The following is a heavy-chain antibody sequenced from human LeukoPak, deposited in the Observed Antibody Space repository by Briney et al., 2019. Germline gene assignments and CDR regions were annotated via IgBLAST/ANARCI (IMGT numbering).Heavy chain of an antibody. Sequence: PSETLSLTCAVSGGSISSGGYSWSWIRQPPGKGLEWIGYIYHSGSTYYNPSLKSRVTISVDRSKNQFSLKLSSVTAADTAVYYCAREATGLGRTAYFDYWGQGTLVTVSS. V-gene: IGHV4-30-2*01. CDR1: GGSISSGGYS. CDR2: IYHSGST. D-gene: IGHD3-10*01. CDR3: AREATGLGRTAYFDY. J-gene: IGHJ4*02.